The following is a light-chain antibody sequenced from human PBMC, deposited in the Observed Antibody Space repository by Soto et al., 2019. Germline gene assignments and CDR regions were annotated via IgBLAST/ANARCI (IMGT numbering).Light chain of an antibody. CDR1: QSLLHSDGYNY. J-gene: IGKJ4*01. CDR2: SGS. Sequence: EIVLTQSSLSLPVTPGEPASISCRSSQSLLHSDGYNYLDWYLQKPGQSPQLLIYSGSHRASGVPDRFSGSGSGTDFTLKISRVEAEDVGIYYSMQALQTPVTFGGGTKVEI. CDR3: MQALQTPVT. V-gene: IGKV2-28*01.